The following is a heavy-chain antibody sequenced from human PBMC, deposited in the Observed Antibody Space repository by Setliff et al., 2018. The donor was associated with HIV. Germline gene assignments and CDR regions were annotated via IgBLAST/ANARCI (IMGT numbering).Heavy chain of an antibody. D-gene: IGHD3-22*01. CDR1: GGSISSYY. J-gene: IGHJ4*02. V-gene: IGHV4-59*08. CDR3: GRQVPVPGVAVTPIDY. Sequence: SETLSLTCTVSGGSISSYYWTWLRQFPGKGLEWIGFIFYTGSTTYNPSLNSRVTISVDTSKNQFSLKLSSVTAADTAVCYCGRQVPVPGVAVTPIDYWGQGTLVTVSS. CDR2: IFYTGST.